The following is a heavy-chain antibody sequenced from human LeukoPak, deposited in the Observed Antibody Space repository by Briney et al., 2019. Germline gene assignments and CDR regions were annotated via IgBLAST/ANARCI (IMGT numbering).Heavy chain of an antibody. V-gene: IGHV3-23*01. CDR1: GFTFSSYA. Sequence: KPGGSLRLSCAASGFTFSSYAMSWVRQAPGKGLEWVSAISGSGGSTYYADSVKGRFTISRDNSKNTLYLQMNSLRAEDTAVYYCAKGTTEDIVVVPAATHYYGMDVWGQGTTVTVSS. CDR2: ISGSGGST. D-gene: IGHD2-2*01. CDR3: AKGTTEDIVVVPAATHYYGMDV. J-gene: IGHJ6*02.